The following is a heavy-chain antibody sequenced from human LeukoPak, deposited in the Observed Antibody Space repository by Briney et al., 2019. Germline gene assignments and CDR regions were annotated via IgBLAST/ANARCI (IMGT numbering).Heavy chain of an antibody. V-gene: IGHV6-1*01. CDR2: TYYRSKWYN. CDR1: GDSVSSNSAA. J-gene: IGHJ6*02. D-gene: IGHD6-13*01. CDR3: ARERSGKQQLTRGDYYYGMDV. Sequence: SQTLSLTCAISGDSVSSNSAAWNWIRQSPSRGLEWLGRTYYRSKWYNDYAVSVKSRITINPDTSKNQFSLQLNSLTPEDTAVYYCARERSGKQQLTRGDYYYGMDVWGQGTTVTVSS.